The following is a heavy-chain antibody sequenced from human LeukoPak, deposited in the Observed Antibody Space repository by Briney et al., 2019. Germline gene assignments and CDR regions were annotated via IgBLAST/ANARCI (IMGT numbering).Heavy chain of an antibody. Sequence: GGSLRLSCAASGFTFSSYSMNWVRQAPGKGLEWVSYISSDSRTIYYADSVKGRFTISRDNAKNSLYLQMNNLRAEDTAVYYCAKNLYGSGWYYFDYWGQGTLVTVSS. CDR1: GFTFSSYS. CDR2: ISSDSRTI. J-gene: IGHJ4*02. V-gene: IGHV3-48*01. D-gene: IGHD6-19*01. CDR3: AKNLYGSGWYYFDY.